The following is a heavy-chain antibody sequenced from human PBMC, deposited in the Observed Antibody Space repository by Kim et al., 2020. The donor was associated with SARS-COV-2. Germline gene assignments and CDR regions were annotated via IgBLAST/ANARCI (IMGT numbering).Heavy chain of an antibody. J-gene: IGHJ6*02. D-gene: IGHD4-17*01. CDR3: ARWALVGDYEFPLYYYYGMDV. V-gene: IGHV3-48*03. CDR2: ISSSGSTI. CDR1: GFTFSSYE. Sequence: GGSLRLSCAASGFTFSSYEMNWVRQAPGKGLEWVSYISSSGSTIYYADSVKGRFTISRDNAKNSLYLQMNSLRAEDTAVYYCARWALVGDYEFPLYYYYGMDVWGQGTTVTVSS.